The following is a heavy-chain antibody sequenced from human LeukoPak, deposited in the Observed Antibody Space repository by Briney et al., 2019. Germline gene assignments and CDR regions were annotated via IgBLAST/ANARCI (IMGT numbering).Heavy chain of an antibody. CDR2: INSDGSAT. Sequence: PGGSLRLPCEASGFTFSRYWMHWVRQAPGKGLMWVSRINSDGSATTYADFVKGRFTISRDNAKNTVYLQMSSLRVDDTAIYYCERDYGAWGQGTLVTVSP. V-gene: IGHV3-74*03. CDR3: ERDYGA. D-gene: IGHD4/OR15-4a*01. J-gene: IGHJ5*02. CDR1: GFTFSRYW.